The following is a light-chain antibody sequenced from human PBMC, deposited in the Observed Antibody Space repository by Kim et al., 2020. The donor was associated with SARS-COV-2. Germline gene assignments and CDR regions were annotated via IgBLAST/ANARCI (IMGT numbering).Light chain of an antibody. CDR3: QVWDSSSEHWV. CDR1: NIGSKS. CDR2: YDS. V-gene: IGLV3-21*04. J-gene: IGLJ3*02. Sequence: SYELTQPPSVSVAPGKTARITCGGNNIGSKSVSWYQQKPGQAPVLVIYYDSDRPSGIPERFSGSNSGNTATLTISRVEAGEEADDYCQVWDSSSEHWVFGAGTKLTVL.